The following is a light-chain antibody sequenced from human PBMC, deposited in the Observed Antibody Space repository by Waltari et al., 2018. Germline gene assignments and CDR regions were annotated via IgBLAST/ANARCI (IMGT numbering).Light chain of an antibody. J-gene: IGLJ3*02. CDR1: ALSTKY. V-gene: IGLV3-16*01. CDR3: LSPDSGGTYWV. CDR2: KDI. Sequence: SHKLTQPPSVSVSLGQMARITCSGAALSTKYVYWYQQKPGQSPVLIIYKDIERPSGTPERFSGSSSGTLVTLTISGVQAEDEADYYCLSPDSGGTYWVFGGGTKLTVL.